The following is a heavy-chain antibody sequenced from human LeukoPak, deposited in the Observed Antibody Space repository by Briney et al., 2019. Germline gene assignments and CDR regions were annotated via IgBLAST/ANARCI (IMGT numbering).Heavy chain of an antibody. CDR2: ISYDGSNK. CDR3: AKDLSGRKGSFDY. V-gene: IGHV3-30*18. J-gene: IGHJ4*02. Sequence: PGGSLRLSCAASGFTVSNSYMNWVRQAPGRGLEWVAVISYDGSNKHYADSVKGRFTISRDNSKNTLDLQMNSLRAEDTAVYYCAKDLSGRKGSFDYWGQGTLVIVPP. CDR1: GFTVSNSY. D-gene: IGHD3-10*01.